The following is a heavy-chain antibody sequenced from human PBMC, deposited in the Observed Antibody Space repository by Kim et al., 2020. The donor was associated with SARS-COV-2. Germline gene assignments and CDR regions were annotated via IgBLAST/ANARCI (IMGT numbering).Heavy chain of an antibody. CDR3: TRELGRGVDFVY. Sequence: YYAVSVKGRFTISRDTSENTLYLQLISLRVADTAVYYRTRELGRGVDFVYWGQGTPVTVSS. D-gene: IGHD3-10*01. J-gene: IGHJ4*02. V-gene: IGHV3-53*01.